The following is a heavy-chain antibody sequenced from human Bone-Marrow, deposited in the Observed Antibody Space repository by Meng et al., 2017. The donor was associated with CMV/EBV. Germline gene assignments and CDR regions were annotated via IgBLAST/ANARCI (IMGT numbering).Heavy chain of an antibody. V-gene: IGHV3-74*02. Sequence: VQLVESGGGLVKPGGSLRLSCAASGFTFSSYWMHWVRQAPGKGLVWVSRINSDGSSTSYADSVKGRFTISRENAKNSLYLQMNSLRAGDTAVYYCARVVNWYFDLWGRGTLVTVSS. CDR3: ARVVNWYFDL. J-gene: IGHJ2*01. CDR1: GFTFSSYW. CDR2: INSDGSST. D-gene: IGHD2-21*01.